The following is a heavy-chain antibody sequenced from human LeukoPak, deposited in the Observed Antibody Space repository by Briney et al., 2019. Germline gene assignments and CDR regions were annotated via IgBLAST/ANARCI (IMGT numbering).Heavy chain of an antibody. Sequence: GASVKVSCKASGGTFSSYAISWVRQAPGQGLEWMGRIIPILGIANYAQKFQGRVTITADKSTSTAYMELSSLRSEDTAVYYCASGLGYSYGHFDYWGQGTLVTVSS. CDR3: ASGLGYSYGHFDY. D-gene: IGHD5-18*01. V-gene: IGHV1-69*04. CDR2: IIPILGIA. CDR1: GGTFSSYA. J-gene: IGHJ4*02.